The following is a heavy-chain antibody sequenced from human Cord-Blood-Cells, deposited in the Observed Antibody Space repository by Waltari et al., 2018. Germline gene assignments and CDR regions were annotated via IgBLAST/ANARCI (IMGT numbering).Heavy chain of an antibody. CDR1: GFTFSNAW. D-gene: IGHD2-2*01. J-gene: IGHJ4*02. CDR3: PLARLGYCSSTSGYDY. Sequence: AASGFTFSNAWMSWVRQAPGKGREWVGRIKSKTDGGTTDYAAPVKGRFTISRDDSKNTLYLQMNSLKTEDTAVYYCPLARLGYCSSTSGYDYWGQGTLVTVSS. V-gene: IGHV3-15*01. CDR2: IKSKTDGGTT.